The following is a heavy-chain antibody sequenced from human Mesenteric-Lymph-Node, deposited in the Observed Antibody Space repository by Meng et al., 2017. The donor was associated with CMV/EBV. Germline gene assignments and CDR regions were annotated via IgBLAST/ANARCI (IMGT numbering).Heavy chain of an antibody. D-gene: IGHD7-27*01. CDR1: PYTFTGYY. CDR3: ARDVKLGVYYFDY. J-gene: IGHJ4*02. V-gene: IGHV1-2*02. CDR2: INPNSGGT. Sequence: MASPYTFTGYYMHWVRQAPGQGLKWMGWINPNSGGTNYAQNFQGRVTMTRDTSISTAYMELSRLRSDDTAVYYCARDVKLGVYYFDYWGQGTLVTVSS.